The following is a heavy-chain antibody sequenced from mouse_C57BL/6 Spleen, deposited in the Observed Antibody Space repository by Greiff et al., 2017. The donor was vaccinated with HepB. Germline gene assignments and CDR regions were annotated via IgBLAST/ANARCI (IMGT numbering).Heavy chain of an antibody. CDR1: GYSITSGYY. D-gene: IGHD1-1*01. V-gene: IGHV3-6*01. CDR3: ARAYYGSSSYYAMDY. J-gene: IGHJ4*01. Sequence: EVQLQESGPGLVKPSQSLSLTCSVTGYSITSGYYWNWIRQFPGNKLEWMGYISYDGSNNYNPSLKNRISIIRDTSKNQFFLKLNSVTTEDTATYYCARAYYGSSSYYAMDYWGQGTSVTVSS. CDR2: ISYDGSN.